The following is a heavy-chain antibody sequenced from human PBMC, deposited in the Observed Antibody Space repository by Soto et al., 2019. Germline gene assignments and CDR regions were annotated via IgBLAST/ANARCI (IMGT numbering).Heavy chain of an antibody. J-gene: IGHJ5*02. V-gene: IGHV4-4*07. CDR3: ARDGAKTLRDWFDP. D-gene: IGHD1-26*01. Sequence: SEPLSLTCTVSGASISGFYWRWIRQSAGKGLEWIGRIYATGTTDYNPSLKSRVMMSVDTSKKQFSLKLRSVPAADTAVYYWARDGAKTLRDWFDPWGQGISVTVSS. CDR2: IYATGTT. CDR1: GASISGFY.